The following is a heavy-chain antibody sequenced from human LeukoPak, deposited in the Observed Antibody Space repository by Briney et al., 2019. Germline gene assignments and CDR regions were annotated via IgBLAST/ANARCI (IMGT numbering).Heavy chain of an antibody. CDR1: GYSFIGYY. J-gene: IGHJ6*03. D-gene: IGHD5-18*01. CDR3: VRDSTANTAMVWYFYYYMDV. V-gene: IGHV1-2*02. CDR2: INPNSGGT. Sequence: GASVRVSCKASGYSFIGYYMHWVRQAPGQELEWMGWINPNSGGTNYAQKFEGRVTMTRDTSIRTAYMELSRLRSDDTAVYYCVRDSTANTAMVWYFYYYMDVWGKGTTVTVSS.